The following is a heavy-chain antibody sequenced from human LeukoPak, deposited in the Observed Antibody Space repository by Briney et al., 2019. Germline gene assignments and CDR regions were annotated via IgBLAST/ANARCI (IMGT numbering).Heavy chain of an antibody. V-gene: IGHV3-21*01. CDR1: GFTFSSYS. Sequence: PGGSLRLSCAASGFTFSSYSMNWVRQAPGKGLEWVSSISSSSSYIYYADSVKGRFTISRDNAKNSLYLQMNSLRAEDTAVYYCARDGMVVPAAIPVTGFDYWGQGTLVTVSS. CDR2: ISSSSSYI. J-gene: IGHJ4*02. D-gene: IGHD2-2*02. CDR3: ARDGMVVPAAIPVTGFDY.